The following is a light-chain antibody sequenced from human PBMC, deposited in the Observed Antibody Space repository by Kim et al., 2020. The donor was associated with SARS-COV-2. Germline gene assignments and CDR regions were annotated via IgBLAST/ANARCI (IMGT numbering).Light chain of an antibody. V-gene: IGKV3-20*01. CDR1: QSVTSSY. Sequence: PGERATLSCRASQSVTSSYLAWYQQEPGQPPRLLIYGASDRATGIPDRFSGSGSGTDFTLTISRLESEDLAVYYCQQYGTSLRTFGQGTKVDIK. CDR2: GAS. CDR3: QQYGTSLRT. J-gene: IGKJ1*01.